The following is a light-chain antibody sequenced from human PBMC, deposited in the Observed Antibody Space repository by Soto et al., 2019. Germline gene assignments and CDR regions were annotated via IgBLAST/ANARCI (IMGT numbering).Light chain of an antibody. CDR3: QQYNSYSPKWT. CDR1: QSISSW. CDR2: DAS. V-gene: IGKV1-5*01. Sequence: DIQMTQSPSTLSASVGDRVTITCRASQSISSWLAWYQQKPGQAPKLLIYDASSLESGVPSRFSGSGSGTEFTLTISSLQPDDFATYYCQQYNSYSPKWTFGQGTKVEIK. J-gene: IGKJ1*01.